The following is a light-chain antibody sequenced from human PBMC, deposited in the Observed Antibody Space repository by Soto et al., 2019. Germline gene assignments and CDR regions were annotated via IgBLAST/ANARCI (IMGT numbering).Light chain of an antibody. V-gene: IGKV3-20*01. J-gene: IGKJ1*01. CDR1: QSVGTY. Sequence: EIVLTQSPCTLSLSPGERSTRSFRASQSVGTYLAWYQQKPGQAPRLLIYGASNRATGIPDRFSGSGSGTDFTLTISRLEPEDFAVYYCQQYGSSGTFGQGTKVDIK. CDR3: QQYGSSGT. CDR2: GAS.